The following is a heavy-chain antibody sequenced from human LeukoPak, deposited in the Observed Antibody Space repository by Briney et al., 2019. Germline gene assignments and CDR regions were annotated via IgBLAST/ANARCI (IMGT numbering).Heavy chain of an antibody. CDR2: INPNSGGT. CDR3: ARDYGSGISAEMGSDY. V-gene: IGHV1-2*02. Sequence: ASVKVSCKASGYTFTGYYIHWVRQAPGQGLEWLGWINPNSGGTNYAQKFQGRVTMTKDRSISTAYMELSRLSSDDTAVYYCARDYGSGISAEMGSDYWGQGTLVTVSS. J-gene: IGHJ4*02. CDR1: GYTFTGYY. D-gene: IGHD3-10*01.